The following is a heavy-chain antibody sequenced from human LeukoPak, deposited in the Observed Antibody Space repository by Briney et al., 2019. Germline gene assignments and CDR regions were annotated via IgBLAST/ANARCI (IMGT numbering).Heavy chain of an antibody. CDR1: GYTFTSYD. J-gene: IGHJ4*02. CDR2: MNPNSGNT. Sequence: ASVKVSCKASGYTFTSYDINWVRQATGQGLEWMGWMNPNSGNTGYAQKFQGRVTMTRNTSISTAYMELSSLRSEDTAVYYCATFFSSLSSADILTGYLPDYWGQGTLVTVSS. V-gene: IGHV1-8*01. CDR3: ATFFSSLSSADILTGYLPDY. D-gene: IGHD3-9*01.